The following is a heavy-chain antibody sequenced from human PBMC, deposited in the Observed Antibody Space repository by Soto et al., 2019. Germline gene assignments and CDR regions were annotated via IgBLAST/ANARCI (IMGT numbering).Heavy chain of an antibody. D-gene: IGHD2-2*01. V-gene: IGHV4-59*01. J-gene: IGHJ4*02. CDR1: GASITSYY. Sequence: AETLSLTCTVSGASITSYYWSWIRQPPGKGLEWIGYIYYSGSTNYNPSLKSRVTISVDTSKNQFSLKLSSVTAADTAVYYCATRSSTSCYVVWGQGTLVTGSS. CDR3: ATRSSTSCYVV. CDR2: IYYSGST.